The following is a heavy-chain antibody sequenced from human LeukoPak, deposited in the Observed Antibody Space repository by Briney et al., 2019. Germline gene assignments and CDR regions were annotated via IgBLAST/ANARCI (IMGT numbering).Heavy chain of an antibody. J-gene: IGHJ4*02. CDR2: VNLQGST. CDR3: ARESYASSYLFDY. V-gene: IGHV4-4*02. CDR1: GGSITQTNY. D-gene: IGHD2-2*01. Sequence: SETLSLTCDVSGGSITQTNYWTWVRQPPGKGLEWIGEVNLQGSTNYNPSLMRRVAISVDTSANHVSLQLTSVTAADTAVYYCARESYASSYLFDYWGQGTLVTVSS.